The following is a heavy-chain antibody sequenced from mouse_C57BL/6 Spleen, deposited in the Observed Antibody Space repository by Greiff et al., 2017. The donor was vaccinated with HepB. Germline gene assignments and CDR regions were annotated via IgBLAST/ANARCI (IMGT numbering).Heavy chain of an antibody. CDR2: IWGGGST. V-gene: IGHV2-9*01. D-gene: IGHD1-2*01. CDR3: AGCYGGGFAY. Sequence: QVPLTESGPGPVAPSQSLSITCTVSGFSLTSYGVDWVRKRPGKGLEWLGVIWGGGSTNYNSALMSRLSISKDNSKSQVVLKMNSLQTADTAMYYCAGCYGGGFAYWGQGTLVTVSA. J-gene: IGHJ3*01. CDR1: GFSLTSYG.